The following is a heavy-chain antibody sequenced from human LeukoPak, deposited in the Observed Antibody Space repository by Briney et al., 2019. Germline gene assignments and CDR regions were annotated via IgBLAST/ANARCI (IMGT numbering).Heavy chain of an antibody. CDR1: GFTFSNYV. CDR2: ISGSGGST. Sequence: PGGSLRLSCAASGFTFSNYVMTWVRQAPGKGLEWVSAISGSGGSTYYADSVKGRFTISRDNSKNTLYLQMNSLRAEDTAVYYCAKGQPTYYDILTGLFDYWGQGTLVTVSS. V-gene: IGHV3-23*01. D-gene: IGHD3-9*01. CDR3: AKGQPTYYDILTGLFDY. J-gene: IGHJ4*02.